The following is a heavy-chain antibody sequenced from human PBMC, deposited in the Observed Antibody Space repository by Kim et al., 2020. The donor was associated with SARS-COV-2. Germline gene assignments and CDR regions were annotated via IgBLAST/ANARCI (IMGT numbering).Heavy chain of an antibody. V-gene: IGHV3-30*18. D-gene: IGHD3-10*01. CDR1: GFTFSSYG. CDR3: AKALSGSGSYYLGYFDY. J-gene: IGHJ4*02. CDR2: ISYDGSNK. Sequence: GGSLRLSCAASGFTFSSYGMHWVRQAPGKGLEWVAVISYDGSNKYYADSVKGRFTISRDNSKNTLYLQMNSLRAEDTAVYYCAKALSGSGSYYLGYFDYWGQGTLVTVSS.